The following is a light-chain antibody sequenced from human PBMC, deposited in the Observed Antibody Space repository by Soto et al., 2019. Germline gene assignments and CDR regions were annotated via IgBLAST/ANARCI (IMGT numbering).Light chain of an antibody. V-gene: IGKV3-20*01. CDR1: QSVSSNY. CDR2: GAA. J-gene: IGKJ1*01. Sequence: EMVLTQSPGTLSLSPGERVTLSCRASQSVSSNYLAWYQQKPGQAPRLLIYGAASRATGITDRFSGRGSGTDFTLTISRLAPEDCAVYYCQQYGTSPWTFGQGTKVEIK. CDR3: QQYGTSPWT.